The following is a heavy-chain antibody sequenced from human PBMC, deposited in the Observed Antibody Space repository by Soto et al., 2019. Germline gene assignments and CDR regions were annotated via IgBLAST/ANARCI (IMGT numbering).Heavy chain of an antibody. CDR3: ARGRTLVWYVY. CDR1: GFTFSSYS. V-gene: IGHV3-21*01. J-gene: IGHJ4*02. D-gene: IGHD6-13*01. CDR2: ISSSSSYI. Sequence: EVQLVESGGGLVKPGGSLRLSCAASGFTFSSYSMNWVRQAPGKGLEWVSSISSSSSYIYYADSVKGRFTISRDNAKNSLYLQMNSLRAEDTAVYYCARGRTLVWYVYWGQGTLVTVSS.